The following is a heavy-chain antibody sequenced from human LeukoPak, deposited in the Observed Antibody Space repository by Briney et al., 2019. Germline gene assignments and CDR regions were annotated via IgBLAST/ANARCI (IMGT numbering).Heavy chain of an antibody. Sequence: GGSLRLSCAASGFTFSSYGMHWVRQAPGKGLEWVAVIWYDGSNIYYADSVKGRFTISRDNSKNTLYLQMNSLRAEDTAVYYCAREKGDYESSGYYATTYYFDYWGQGTLVTVSS. V-gene: IGHV3-33*01. CDR3: AREKGDYESSGYYATTYYFDY. J-gene: IGHJ4*02. D-gene: IGHD3-22*01. CDR2: IWYDGSNI. CDR1: GFTFSSYG.